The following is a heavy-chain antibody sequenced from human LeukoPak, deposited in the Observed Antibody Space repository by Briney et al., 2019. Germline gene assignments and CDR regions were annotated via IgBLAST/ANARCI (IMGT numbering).Heavy chain of an antibody. V-gene: IGHV3-23*01. CDR1: GFTFSSYA. Sequence: AGGSLRLSCAASGFTFSSYAMSWVRQAPGKGLEWVSAISGSGGSTYYADSVKGRFTISRDNSKNTLYLQMNSLRAEDTAVYYCTREVSGSLYFDYWGQGTLVTVSS. CDR3: TREVSGSLYFDY. CDR2: ISGSGGST. D-gene: IGHD1-26*01. J-gene: IGHJ4*02.